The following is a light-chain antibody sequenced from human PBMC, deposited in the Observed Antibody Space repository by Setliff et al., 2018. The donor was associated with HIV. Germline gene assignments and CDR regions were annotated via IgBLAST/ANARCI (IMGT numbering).Light chain of an antibody. V-gene: IGLV3-21*04. J-gene: IGLJ1*01. CDR3: QVWDSSSDHYV. Sequence: LAQPPSVSVAPGKTARITCGGNNIGSKSVHWHQQKPGQAPVLVIYYDSDRPSGIPERFSGSNSGNTATLTISRVEAGDEADYYCQVWDSSSDHYVFGTGTKGTVL. CDR1: NIGSKS. CDR2: YDS.